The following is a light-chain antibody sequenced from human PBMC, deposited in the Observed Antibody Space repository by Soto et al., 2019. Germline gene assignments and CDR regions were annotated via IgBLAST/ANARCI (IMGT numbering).Light chain of an antibody. V-gene: IGKV3-20*01. J-gene: IGKJ2*01. CDR2: GAS. CDR3: QQYGSSPPYT. Sequence: EIVLTQSPGTLSLSPGERATLSCRASQSVSSSYLAWYQQKPGQAPRLLIYGASSRATGIPDRFSGSGSGTDFTLTISXLXPEDXAVXYCQQYGSSPPYTFGQGPKLEIK. CDR1: QSVSSSY.